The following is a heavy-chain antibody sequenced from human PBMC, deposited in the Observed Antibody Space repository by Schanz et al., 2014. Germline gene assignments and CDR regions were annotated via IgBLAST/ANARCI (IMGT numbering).Heavy chain of an antibody. CDR1: GFTFENYA. CDR2: INSVGSNT. D-gene: IGHD2-21*02. V-gene: IGHV3-74*01. J-gene: IGHJ4*02. Sequence: EVQLVESGGGLVQPGGSLRLSCAASGFTFENYALTWVRQVPGKGLEWVSRINSVGSNTDYADSVKGRFTVSRDNAKNSVYLQMNGLRVEDTAVYYCVRERTNYGGNSYFFDHWGQGTLVTVSS. CDR3: VRERTNYGGNSYFFDH.